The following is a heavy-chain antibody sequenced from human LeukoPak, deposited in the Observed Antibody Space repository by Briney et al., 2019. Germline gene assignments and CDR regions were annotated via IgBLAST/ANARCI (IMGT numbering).Heavy chain of an antibody. V-gene: IGHV4-4*02. D-gene: IGHD3-10*01. CDR2: IYHSGST. Sequence: SETLSLTCAVSGGSISSSNWWSWVRQPPGKGLEWIGEIYHSGSTNYNPSLKSRVTMSVDTSKNQFSLKLSSVTAADTAVYYCARDGSGSYYNWFDPWGQGTLVTVSS. CDR1: GGSISSSNW. J-gene: IGHJ5*02. CDR3: ARDGSGSYYNWFDP.